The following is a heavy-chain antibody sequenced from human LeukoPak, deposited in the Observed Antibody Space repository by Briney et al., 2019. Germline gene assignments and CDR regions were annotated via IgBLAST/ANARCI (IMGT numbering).Heavy chain of an antibody. Sequence: PSETLSLTCTVSGGSISSSSYYWDWIRQAPGKGLEWIGSIYYSGSTYYNPSLKSRVTISVDTSKNQFSLKLSSVTAADTAVYYCSRDQWYGSGTYYNSDYWGQGTLVTVSS. CDR1: GGSISSSSYY. J-gene: IGHJ4*02. CDR2: IYYSGST. CDR3: SRDQWYGSGTYYNSDY. D-gene: IGHD3-10*01. V-gene: IGHV4-39*07.